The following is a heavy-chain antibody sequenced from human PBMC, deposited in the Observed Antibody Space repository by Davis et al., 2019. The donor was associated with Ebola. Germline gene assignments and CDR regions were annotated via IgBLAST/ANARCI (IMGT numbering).Heavy chain of an antibody. Sequence: ASVKVSCKASGYTFTSYGISWVRQATGQGLEWIGWMSPNSGNTGYAQKFQGRVTMTRNTSIGTAYMELSSLRSEDTAVYYCARDYGGNSGWFDPWGQGTLVTVSS. J-gene: IGHJ5*02. CDR3: ARDYGGNSGWFDP. CDR1: GYTFTSYG. CDR2: MSPNSGNT. D-gene: IGHD4-23*01. V-gene: IGHV1-8*02.